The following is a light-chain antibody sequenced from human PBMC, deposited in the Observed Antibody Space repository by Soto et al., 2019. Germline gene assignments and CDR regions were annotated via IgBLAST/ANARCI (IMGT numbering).Light chain of an antibody. J-gene: IGLJ1*01. CDR2: EVN. Sequence: QSALTQAHPSSGCPGQSVPISCTGTSSDVGGYNYVSWYQQHPGKAPKLMIYEVNKRPSGVPDRFSGSKSGNTASLTVSGLQAEDEADYYCSSYAGSSNVFGTGTKVTV. CDR1: SSDVGGYNY. CDR3: SSYAGSSNV. V-gene: IGLV2-8*01.